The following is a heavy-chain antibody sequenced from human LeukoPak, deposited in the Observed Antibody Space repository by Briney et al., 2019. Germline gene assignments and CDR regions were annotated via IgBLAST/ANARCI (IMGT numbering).Heavy chain of an antibody. Sequence: GESLQISCQGSGYSFTSYWIGWVRQMPGKGLEWMGIIYPGDPDTRYSLSFQGQVTISADKSISTAYLQWSSLKASDTAMYYCAILSEEYSYGFDYWGQGTLVTVSS. CDR2: IYPGDPDT. CDR3: AILSEEYSYGFDY. CDR1: GYSFTSYW. J-gene: IGHJ4*02. V-gene: IGHV5-51*01. D-gene: IGHD5-18*01.